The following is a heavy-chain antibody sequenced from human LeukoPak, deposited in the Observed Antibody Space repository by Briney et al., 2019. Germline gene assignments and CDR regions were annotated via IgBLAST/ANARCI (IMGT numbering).Heavy chain of an antibody. CDR1: GYTFTNYY. CDR2: INPSGGTT. Sequence: GASVKVSCKASGYTFTNYYMHWVRQAPGQGLEWMGIINPSGGTTTYAQKFQGRVTMTRDTSTSTVYMELSSLRSEDTAVYYCARDGCTGGGCYIDYWGRGTLVTVSS. CDR3: ARDGCTGGGCYIDY. D-gene: IGHD2-8*02. V-gene: IGHV1-46*01. J-gene: IGHJ4*02.